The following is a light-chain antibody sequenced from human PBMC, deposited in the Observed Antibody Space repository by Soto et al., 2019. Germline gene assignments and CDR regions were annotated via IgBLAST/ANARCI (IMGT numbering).Light chain of an antibody. CDR2: GAS. CDR1: QSVSSN. CDR3: QQYNNWPPYT. V-gene: IGKV3-15*01. Sequence: EIVMTQSPATLSVSPGERATLSCRASQSVSSNLARYQQKPGQAPRLLIYGASTRATGIPARFSGSGSGTASTLTISSLRSEDFAVYYCQQYNNWPPYTFGPRTKLEIK. J-gene: IGKJ2*01.